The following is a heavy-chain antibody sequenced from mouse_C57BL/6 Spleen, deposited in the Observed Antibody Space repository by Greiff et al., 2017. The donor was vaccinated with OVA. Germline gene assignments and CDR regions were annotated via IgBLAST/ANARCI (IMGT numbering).Heavy chain of an antibody. Sequence: QVQLQQPGAELVRPGSSVKLSCKASGYTFTSYWMHWVKQRPIQGLEWIGNIDPSDSETHYNQKFKDKATLTVDKSTSTAYRQLSSLTSEDSAVYYCARRGYDYYAMDYWGQGTSVTVSS. J-gene: IGHJ4*01. V-gene: IGHV1-52*01. D-gene: IGHD2-2*01. CDR2: IDPSDSET. CDR1: GYTFTSYW. CDR3: ARRGYDYYAMDY.